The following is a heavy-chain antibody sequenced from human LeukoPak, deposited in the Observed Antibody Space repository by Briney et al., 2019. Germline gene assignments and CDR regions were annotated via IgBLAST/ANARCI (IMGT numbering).Heavy chain of an antibody. D-gene: IGHD6-19*01. V-gene: IGHV4-34*01. Sequence: PSETLSLTCAVYGGSFSGYYWSWIRQPPGKGLEWIGEINHSGSTNYNPSLKSRVTISVDTSKNQFSLKLSTVTAADTAVYYCASFSSGWYSGFDYWGQGTLVTVSS. CDR1: GGSFSGYY. J-gene: IGHJ4*02. CDR2: INHSGST. CDR3: ASFSSGWYSGFDY.